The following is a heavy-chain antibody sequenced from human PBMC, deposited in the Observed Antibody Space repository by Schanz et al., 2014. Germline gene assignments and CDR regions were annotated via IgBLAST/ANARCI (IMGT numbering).Heavy chain of an antibody. Sequence: EVQLVESGGGLVQPGGSLRLSCAASGFTFNSYAMTWVRQAPGKGLEWVSDISSGSSYANYADSVKGRFTISRDNAKNSLYLQMNSLRAEDTAMYYCARRASCSRIGCPLDSWGQGTLVTVSS. D-gene: IGHD2-2*01. V-gene: IGHV3-48*04. J-gene: IGHJ4*02. CDR1: GFTFNSYA. CDR2: ISSGSSYA. CDR3: ARRASCSRIGCPLDS.